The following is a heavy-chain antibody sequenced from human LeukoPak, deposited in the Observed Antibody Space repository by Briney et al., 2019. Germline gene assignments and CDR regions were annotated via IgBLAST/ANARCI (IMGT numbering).Heavy chain of an antibody. J-gene: IGHJ4*02. CDR2: ISSSSSYI. V-gene: IGHV3-21*01. Sequence: GGSLRLSCAASGFTFSSYSMNWVRQAPGKGLEWVSFISSSSSYIYYADSMKGRFTISRDNAKNSLYLQMNSLRAEDTAVYYCARDRYMGYSSSGGQGTLVTVSS. D-gene: IGHD6-13*01. CDR1: GFTFSSYS. CDR3: ARDRYMGYSSS.